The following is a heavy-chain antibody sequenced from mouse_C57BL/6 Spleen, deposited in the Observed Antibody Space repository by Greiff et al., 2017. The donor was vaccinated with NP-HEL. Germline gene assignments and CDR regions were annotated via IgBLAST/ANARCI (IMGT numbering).Heavy chain of an antibody. Sequence: EVNVVESGGGLVQPGGSLKLSCAASGFTFSDYGMAWVRQAPRKGPEWVAFISNLAYSISYATTVTGRFPISRENAKNTLYLEMSSLRSEDTAMYYCARHELGHAMDYWGQGTSVTVSS. D-gene: IGHD4-1*01. V-gene: IGHV5-15*01. CDR3: ARHELGHAMDY. CDR2: ISNLAYSI. J-gene: IGHJ4*01. CDR1: GFTFSDYG.